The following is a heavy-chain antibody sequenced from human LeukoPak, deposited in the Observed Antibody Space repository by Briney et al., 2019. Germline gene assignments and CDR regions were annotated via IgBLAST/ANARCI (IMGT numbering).Heavy chain of an antibody. CDR3: ASAACSAVTCFGFLFFDY. V-gene: IGHV3-7*01. J-gene: IGHJ4*02. D-gene: IGHD2-15*01. Sequence: PGGSLRLSCAASGFSISPYWMTWVRQAPGKGLEWVANIKQDGSEKYYVDSVKGRFTISRDNAKNSLFLQMNSLRAEDTAVYYCASAACSAVTCFGFLFFDYWGQGTLVTVSS. CDR2: IKQDGSEK. CDR1: GFSISPYW.